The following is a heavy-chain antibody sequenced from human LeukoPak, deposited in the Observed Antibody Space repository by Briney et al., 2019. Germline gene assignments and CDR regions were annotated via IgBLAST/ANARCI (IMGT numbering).Heavy chain of an antibody. Sequence: PSETLSLTCAVYGGSFSGYYWSWLRQPPGKGLEWIGEINHSGSTNYNPSLKSRVTISVDTSKNQFSLKLSSVTAADTAVYYCARRDYYDSSGPHFDYYFDYWGQGTLVTVSS. V-gene: IGHV4-34*01. CDR3: ARRDYYDSSGPHFDYYFDY. J-gene: IGHJ4*02. CDR1: GGSFSGYY. CDR2: INHSGST. D-gene: IGHD3-22*01.